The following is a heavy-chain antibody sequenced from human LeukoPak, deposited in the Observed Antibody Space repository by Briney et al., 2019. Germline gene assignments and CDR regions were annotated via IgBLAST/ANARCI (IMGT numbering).Heavy chain of an antibody. Sequence: PGGSLRLSCTVSGFTVSSNSMSWVRQAPGKGLEWVSFIYSGGNTHYSDSVKGRFTISRDNSKNTLYLQMISLRAEDTAVYYCARRAGEYSHPYDYWGQGTLVTVSS. D-gene: IGHD4-17*01. CDR1: GFTVSSNS. CDR3: ARRAGEYSHPYDY. CDR2: IYSGGNT. V-gene: IGHV3-53*01. J-gene: IGHJ4*02.